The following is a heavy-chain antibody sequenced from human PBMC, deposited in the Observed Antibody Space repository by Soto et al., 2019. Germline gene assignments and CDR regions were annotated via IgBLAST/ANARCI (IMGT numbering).Heavy chain of an antibody. CDR1: GGTFSSYA. D-gene: IGHD3-10*01. J-gene: IGHJ4*02. V-gene: IGHV1-69*05. CDR3: ARVLLRRMVRGDKDDY. CDR2: IIPIFGTA. Sequence: QVQLVQSGAEVKKPGSSVKVSCKASGGTFSSYAISWVRQAPGQGLEWMGGIIPIFGTANYAQKFQGRVTITXXEXTXTAYMELSSLRSEDTAVYYCARVLLRRMVRGDKDDYWGQGTLVTVSS.